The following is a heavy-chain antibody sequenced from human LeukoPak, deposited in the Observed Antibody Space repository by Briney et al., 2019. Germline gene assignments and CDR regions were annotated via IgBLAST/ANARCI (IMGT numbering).Heavy chain of an antibody. J-gene: IGHJ5*02. CDR1: GGSTSSGNYY. Sequence: SETLSLTCTVSGGSTSSGNYYWSWIRQPAGKGLEWIGRIYTSGSTNYNPSLKSRVTISVDTSKNQFSLKLSSVTAADTAVYYCARASDIVGASWGQGTLVTVSS. V-gene: IGHV4-61*02. CDR3: ARASDIVGAS. CDR2: IYTSGST. D-gene: IGHD1-26*01.